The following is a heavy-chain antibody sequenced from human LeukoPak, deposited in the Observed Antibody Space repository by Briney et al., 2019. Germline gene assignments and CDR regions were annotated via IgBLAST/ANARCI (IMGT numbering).Heavy chain of an antibody. CDR3: ARTHTVTTGDDAFDI. V-gene: IGHV1-8*01. D-gene: IGHD4-17*01. Sequence: ASVKVSCKASGYTFTSYDINWVRQATGQGLEWMGWMNPNSGNTGYAQRFQGRVTMTRNTSISTAYMELSSLRSEDTAVYYCARTHTVTTGDDAFDIWGQGTMVTVSS. J-gene: IGHJ3*02. CDR1: GYTFTSYD. CDR2: MNPNSGNT.